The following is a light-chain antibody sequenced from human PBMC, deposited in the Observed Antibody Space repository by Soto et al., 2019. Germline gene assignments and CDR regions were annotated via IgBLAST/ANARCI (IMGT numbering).Light chain of an antibody. CDR2: GTS. Sequence: ENVLTQSPGTLSLSPGERATLSCRASQSIGSSYLAWYQQKPGHAPRLIIYGTSSRATGIPDRFSGSGSGTDFTLTISRLEPEDFAVYYCQFGSSWLTFGQGTTVEIK. CDR1: QSIGSSY. J-gene: IGKJ1*01. CDR3: QFGSSWLT. V-gene: IGKV3-20*01.